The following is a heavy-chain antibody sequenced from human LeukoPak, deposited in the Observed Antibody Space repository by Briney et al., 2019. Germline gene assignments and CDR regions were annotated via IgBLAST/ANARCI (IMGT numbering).Heavy chain of an antibody. D-gene: IGHD3-22*01. V-gene: IGHV1-2*02. Sequence: ASVKVSCKASGYTFTGYYMHWVRQAPGQGLEWMGWINPNSGGTNYAQKFQGRVTMTRDTSISTAYMELSRLRSDDTAVYYCARASSGYFAFDIWGQGTVVTVSS. J-gene: IGHJ3*02. CDR1: GYTFTGYY. CDR3: ARASSGYFAFDI. CDR2: INPNSGGT.